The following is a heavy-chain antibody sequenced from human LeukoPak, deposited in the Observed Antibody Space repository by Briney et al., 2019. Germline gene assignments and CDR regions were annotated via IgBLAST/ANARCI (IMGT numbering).Heavy chain of an antibody. Sequence: GALRLSCAASGFTFSSYDMHWVRQATGKGLEWVSAIGTAGDTYYPGSVKGRFTISRENAKNSLYLQMNSLRAEGTAVYYCARVGLDATAFDYWGQGTLVTVSS. CDR2: IGTAGDT. V-gene: IGHV3-13*01. CDR1: GFTFSSYD. CDR3: ARVGLDATAFDY. J-gene: IGHJ4*02. D-gene: IGHD3-16*01.